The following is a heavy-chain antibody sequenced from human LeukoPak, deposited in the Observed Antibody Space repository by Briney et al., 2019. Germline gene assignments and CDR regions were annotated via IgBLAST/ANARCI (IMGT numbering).Heavy chain of an antibody. CDR2: ISSSGSTI. D-gene: IGHD2-15*01. CDR3: ARDLKESGVAAQC. Sequence: GGPLRLSCAASGFTFCDYYMSWIRQAPGKGLEWVSYISSSGSTIYYADSVKGRFTISRDNAKNSLYLQMNSLRAEDTAVYYCARDLKESGVAAQCWGQGTLVTVSS. V-gene: IGHV3-11*01. J-gene: IGHJ4*02. CDR1: GFTFCDYY.